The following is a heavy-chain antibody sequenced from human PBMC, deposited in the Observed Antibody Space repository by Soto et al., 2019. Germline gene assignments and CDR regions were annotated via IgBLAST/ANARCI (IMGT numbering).Heavy chain of an antibody. J-gene: IGHJ4*02. CDR3: VKDSTVSGKYQELDY. D-gene: IGHD1-26*01. Sequence: PGWSLRLSCAASGFTFSSYAMSWVRQAPGKGLEWVSAISGSGGSTYYADSVKGRFTISRDNAKDTLFLQMNSLTDADTAIYYCVKDSTVSGKYQELDYWGQGTLVTLSS. CDR1: GFTFSSYA. CDR2: ISGSGGST. V-gene: IGHV3-23*01.